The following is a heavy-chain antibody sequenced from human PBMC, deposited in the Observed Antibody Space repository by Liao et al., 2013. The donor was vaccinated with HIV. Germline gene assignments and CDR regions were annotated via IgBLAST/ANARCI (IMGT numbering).Heavy chain of an antibody. D-gene: IGHD3-22*01. CDR2: IYYSGST. CDR1: GGSISSSY. CDR3: ARGWGYYDSSGYSSFLDY. V-gene: IGHV4-59*01. Sequence: QVQLQESGPGLVKPSETLSLTCTVSGGSISSSYWSWIRQPPGKGLEWIGYIYYSGSTNYNPSLKSRVTISVDTSKNQFSLKLSSVTAADTAVYYCARGWGYYDSSGYSSFLDYWGQGTLVTVSS. J-gene: IGHJ4*02.